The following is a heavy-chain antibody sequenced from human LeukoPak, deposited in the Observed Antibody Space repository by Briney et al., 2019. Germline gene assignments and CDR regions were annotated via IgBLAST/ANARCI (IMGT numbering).Heavy chain of an antibody. D-gene: IGHD6-6*01. CDR3: ARVTYSSSSYY. CDR1: GYTFTSYG. Sequence: RASVKVSCKASGYTFTSYGISWVRQAPGQGLEWMGGIIPIFGTANYAQKFQGRVTITADESTSTAYMELSSLRSEDTAVYYCARVTYSSSSYYWGQGTLVTVSS. J-gene: IGHJ4*02. CDR2: IIPIFGTA. V-gene: IGHV1-69*13.